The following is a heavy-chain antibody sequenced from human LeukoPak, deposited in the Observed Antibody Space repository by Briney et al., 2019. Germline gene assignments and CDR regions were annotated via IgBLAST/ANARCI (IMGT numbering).Heavy chain of an antibody. Sequence: SETLSLTCAVYGGSFSGYYWSWIRQPPGKGLEWIGEINHSGSTNYNPSLKSRVTISVDTSKNQFSLKLSSVTAADTAVYHCASYRSSTSCYKDYWGQGTLVTVSS. CDR2: INHSGST. V-gene: IGHV4-34*01. CDR3: ASYRSSTSCYKDY. J-gene: IGHJ4*02. CDR1: GGSFSGYY. D-gene: IGHD2-2*02.